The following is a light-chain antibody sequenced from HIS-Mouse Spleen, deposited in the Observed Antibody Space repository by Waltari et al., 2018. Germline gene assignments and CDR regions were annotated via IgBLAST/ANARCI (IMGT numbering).Light chain of an antibody. V-gene: IGLV2-23*01. CDR1: SSDVGGYYL. J-gene: IGLJ3*02. Sequence: QSALTQPASVSGSPGQSITISCTGTSSDVGGYYLLLWYQQHPGKAPKLMIYEGSKRPSGVSNRFSGSKSGNTASLTISGLQAEDEADYYCCSYAGSSTWVFGGGTKLTVL. CDR2: EGS. CDR3: CSYAGSSTWV.